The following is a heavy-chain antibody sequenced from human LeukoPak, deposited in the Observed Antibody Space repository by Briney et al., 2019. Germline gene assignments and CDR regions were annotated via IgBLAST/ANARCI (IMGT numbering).Heavy chain of an antibody. CDR3: AKVRDGSSSPFDY. V-gene: IGHV3-23*01. CDR1: GFTFSTYA. J-gene: IGHJ4*02. D-gene: IGHD5-24*01. CDR2: ISGSGGGR. Sequence: GGSLRLSCAASGFTFSTYAMNWVRQAPGKGLEWVSVISGSGGGRYYAESVKGRFTISSDDSKNTLYLQMNSLRAEDTAIYYCAKVRDGSSSPFDYWGQGALVTVSS.